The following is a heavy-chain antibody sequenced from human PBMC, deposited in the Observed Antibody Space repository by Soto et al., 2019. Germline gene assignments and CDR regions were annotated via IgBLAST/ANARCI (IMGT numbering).Heavy chain of an antibody. D-gene: IGHD1-26*01. CDR2: ISYDGNNQ. CDR1: GFTFSTYA. J-gene: IGHJ4*02. CDR3: ARDRSMGATDD. V-gene: IGHV3-30-3*01. Sequence: QVQLVESGGGVVQPGRSLRLSCAASGFTFSTYAMHWVRQAPGKGLEWVAVISYDGNNQYYADSVKGRFTISRDNSKNTLYLQMNSLRPEDTAVFYCARDRSMGATDDWGQGTLVTVSA.